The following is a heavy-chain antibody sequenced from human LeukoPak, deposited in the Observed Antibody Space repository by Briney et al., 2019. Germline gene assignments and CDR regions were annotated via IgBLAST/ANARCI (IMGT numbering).Heavy chain of an antibody. CDR2: VNPNSGGA. CDR1: GYTFTGYY. D-gene: IGHD6-13*01. V-gene: IGHV1-2*02. J-gene: IGHJ6*03. CDR3: ARSSPPTYYHFYYYMDV. Sequence: ASVKVSCKASGYTFTGYYMHWVRQAPGQGLEWMGWVNPNSGGAKYAQNFQGRVIMTTDTSISTAYMELSSLRSDDTAVYYCARSSPPTYYHFYYYMDVWGKGSTVTVSS.